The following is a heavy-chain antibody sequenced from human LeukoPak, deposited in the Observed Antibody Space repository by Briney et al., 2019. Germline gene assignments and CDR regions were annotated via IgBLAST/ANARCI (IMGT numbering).Heavy chain of an antibody. CDR1: GFTFSSYS. Sequence: AGGSLRLSCAASGFTFSSYSMNWVRQAPGKGLEWVSSISSGSSYKYYADSVKGRFTISRDNAKNSLFLQMNSLRAEDTAVYYCARGVDYYGVWGQGTLVTVSS. CDR2: ISSGSSYK. D-gene: IGHD3-10*01. V-gene: IGHV3-21*01. CDR3: ARGVDYYGV. J-gene: IGHJ4*02.